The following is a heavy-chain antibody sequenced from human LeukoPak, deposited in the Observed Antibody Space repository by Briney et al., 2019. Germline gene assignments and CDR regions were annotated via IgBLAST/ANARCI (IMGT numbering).Heavy chain of an antibody. J-gene: IGHJ4*02. V-gene: IGHV3-30-3*01. CDR3: ARDWGGGSYRRDY. D-gene: IGHD1-26*01. CDR2: ISYDGSNK. Sequence: QPGRSLRLSCAHPRFTFSSYTMYWVREAPHKRRWRVAVISYDGSNKYYAHSGKGRFPISRDNSKNKLYLQMNSLRAEDTAVYCCARDWGGGSYRRDYWGQGTLDSDSS. CDR1: RFTFSSYT.